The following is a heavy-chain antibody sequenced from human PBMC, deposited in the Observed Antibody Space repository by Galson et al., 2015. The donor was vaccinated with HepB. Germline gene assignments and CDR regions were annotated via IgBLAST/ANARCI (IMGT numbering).Heavy chain of an antibody. J-gene: IGHJ3*02. CDR1: GYTFTSYG. D-gene: IGHD4-11*01. V-gene: IGHV1-18*04. CDR2: ISAYNGNT. CDR3: ARDKKDYSNYWAFDI. Sequence: SVKVSCKASGYTFTSYGISWVRQAPGQGLEWMGWISAYNGNTNYAQKLQGRVTMTTDTSTSTAYMELRSLRSDDTAVYYCARDKKDYSNYWAFDIWGQGTMVTVS.